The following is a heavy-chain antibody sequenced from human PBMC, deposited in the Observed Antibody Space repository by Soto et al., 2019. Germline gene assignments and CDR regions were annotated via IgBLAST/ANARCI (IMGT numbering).Heavy chain of an antibody. CDR1: GFTFDSYV. Sequence: EAQLLESGGGLVQPGGSLRLSCAASGFTFDSYVMSWFRQAPGQGLEWVSAMSGSGGRTYYADSVKGRFTIYRDNTKNTLYLQMNSLRAEDTALYYCAKARTYSSCWYYFDYWGQGTLVTVSS. D-gene: IGHD6-19*01. CDR3: AKARTYSSCWYYFDY. J-gene: IGHJ4*02. CDR2: MSGSGGRT. V-gene: IGHV3-23*01.